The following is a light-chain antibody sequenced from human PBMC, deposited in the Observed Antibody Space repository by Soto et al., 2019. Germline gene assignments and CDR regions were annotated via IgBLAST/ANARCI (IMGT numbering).Light chain of an antibody. CDR2: SNN. CDR3: AAWDDSLNGYVV. V-gene: IGLV1-44*01. Sequence: QAVVTQPPSASGTPGQRVTLSCSGSSSNIGSNTVNWYQQLPGTAPKLLIYSNNQRPSGVPDRFSGSKSGTSASLAISGLQSEDEADYYCAAWDDSLNGYVVFGGGTQLTVL. CDR1: SSNIGSNT. J-gene: IGLJ2*01.